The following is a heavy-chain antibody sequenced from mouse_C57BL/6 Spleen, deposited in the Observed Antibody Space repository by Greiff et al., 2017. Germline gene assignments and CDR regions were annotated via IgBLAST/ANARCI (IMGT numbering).Heavy chain of an antibody. Sequence: QVQLQQPGAELVKPGASVKLSCKASGYTFTSYWMHWVKQRPGQGLEWIGRIHPNSGSTNYNEKFKSKATLTVDKSSSTAYMQLSSLTSEDSAIYYCASDSANWEYYFDYWGQGTTLTVSS. CDR2: IHPNSGST. CDR1: GYTFTSYW. V-gene: IGHV1-64*01. J-gene: IGHJ2*01. D-gene: IGHD4-1*01. CDR3: ASDSANWEYYFDY.